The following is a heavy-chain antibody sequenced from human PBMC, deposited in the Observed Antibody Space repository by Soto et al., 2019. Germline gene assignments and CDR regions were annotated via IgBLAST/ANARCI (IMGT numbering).Heavy chain of an antibody. Sequence: SETLSLTCTVSGASISSYYWSWIRQPPGKGLEWIGYIYYSGSTNYNPSLKSRVTISVDTSKNQFSLKLSSVTAADTAVYYCARSNQAIVSTTPLGYWGQGTLVTVSS. CDR2: IYYSGST. D-gene: IGHD5-12*01. CDR3: ARSNQAIVSTTPLGY. V-gene: IGHV4-59*01. J-gene: IGHJ4*02. CDR1: GASISSYY.